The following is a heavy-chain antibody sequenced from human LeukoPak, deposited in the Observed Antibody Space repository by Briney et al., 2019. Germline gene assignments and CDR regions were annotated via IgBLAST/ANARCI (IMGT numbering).Heavy chain of an antibody. CDR1: GYTFTGYY. J-gene: IGHJ4*02. CDR2: INPNSGGT. V-gene: IGHV1-2*06. D-gene: IGHD5-18*01. CDR3: ARDLRLGRGYSYGV. Sequence: ASVKVSCKASGYTFTGYYMHWVRQAPGQGLEWMGRINPNSGGTNYAQKFQGRVTMTRDTSISTAYMELSRLRSDGTAVYYCARDLRLGRGYSYGVWGQGTLVTVSS.